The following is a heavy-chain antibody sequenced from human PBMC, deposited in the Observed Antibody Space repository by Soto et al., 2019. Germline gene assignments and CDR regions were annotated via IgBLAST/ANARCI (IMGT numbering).Heavy chain of an antibody. CDR2: INPSGGRT. Sequence: ASSVKVSCKASGYTFTSYYIHWVRQAPGQGLEWMGIINPSGGRTGYAQKFQGRVTMSRDTSTSTVYMELVSLRYDDTAVYYCARGGSAVVVTDGPDFWGQGTLVTVSA. CDR3: ARGGSAVVVTDGPDF. V-gene: IGHV1-46*01. CDR1: GYTFTSYY. D-gene: IGHD2-21*02. J-gene: IGHJ4*02.